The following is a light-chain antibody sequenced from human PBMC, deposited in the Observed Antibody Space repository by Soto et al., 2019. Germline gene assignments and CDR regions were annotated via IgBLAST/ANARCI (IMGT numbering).Light chain of an antibody. J-gene: IGLJ2*01. CDR3: SSYTSSSTVV. Sequence: QSVLTQPASVSGSPGQSITISCTGTSSDVGGYNYVSWYQQHPGKAPKIMIYEVSNRPSGVSNRFSGSKSGNTASLTISGLPAEDEAYYYCSSYTSSSTVVFGGGTKLTVL. V-gene: IGLV2-14*01. CDR2: EVS. CDR1: SSDVGGYNY.